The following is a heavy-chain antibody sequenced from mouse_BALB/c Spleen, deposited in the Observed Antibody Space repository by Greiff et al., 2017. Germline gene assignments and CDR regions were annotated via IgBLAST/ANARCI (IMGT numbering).Heavy chain of an antibody. CDR3: ARSDYYGSYAMDY. J-gene: IGHJ4*01. V-gene: IGHV3-8*02. D-gene: IGHD1-2*01. Sequence: EVNLVESGPSLVKPSQTLSLTCSVTGDSITSGYWNWIRKFPGNKLEYMGYISYSGSTYYNPSLKSRISITRDTSKNQYYLQLNSVTTEDTATYYCARSDYYGSYAMDYWGQGTSVTVSS. CDR2: ISYSGST. CDR1: GDSITSGY.